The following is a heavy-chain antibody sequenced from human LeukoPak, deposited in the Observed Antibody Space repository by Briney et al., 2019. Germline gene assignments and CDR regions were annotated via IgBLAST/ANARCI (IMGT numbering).Heavy chain of an antibody. CDR1: GFTFDDYT. CDR3: AKDSGRRYYDSSGFDY. J-gene: IGHJ4*02. V-gene: IGHV3-9*01. CDR2: ISWNSGSI. Sequence: PGGSLRLSCAASGFTFDDYTMHWVRQAPGKGLEWVSGISWNSGSIGYADSVKGRFTISRDNAKNSLYLQMNSLRAEDTALYYCAKDSGRRYYDSSGFDYWGQGTLVTVSS. D-gene: IGHD3-22*01.